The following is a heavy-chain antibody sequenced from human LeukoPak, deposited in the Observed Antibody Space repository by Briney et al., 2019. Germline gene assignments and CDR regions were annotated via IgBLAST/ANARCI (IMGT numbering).Heavy chain of an antibody. CDR1: GYTFINYG. CDR3: ARDYCRDTSCQDGLFDY. Sequence: GASVKVSCKASGYTFINYGISWVRQAPGEGLQWLGWIDTIKGNTTYVQRIQGRVTMTMDTSTSTAYMELRSLRSDDTAVYYCARDYCRDTSCQDGLFDYWGQGTLVTVSS. CDR2: IDTIKGNT. V-gene: IGHV1-18*01. J-gene: IGHJ4*02. D-gene: IGHD2-2*01.